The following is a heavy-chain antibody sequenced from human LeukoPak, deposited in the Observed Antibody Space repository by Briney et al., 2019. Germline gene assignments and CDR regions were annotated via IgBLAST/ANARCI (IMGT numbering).Heavy chain of an antibody. D-gene: IGHD6-13*01. CDR1: GYTFTSYA. CDR3: ARKKSSSWYPDY. J-gene: IGHJ4*02. Sequence: GASVKVSCKASGYTFTSYAMHWVRQAPGQRLEWMGWINAGNGNTKDSQNFQGRVTITRDTSASTAYMELSSLRSEDTAVYYCARKKSSSWYPDYWGQGTLVTVSS. CDR2: INAGNGNT. V-gene: IGHV1-3*01.